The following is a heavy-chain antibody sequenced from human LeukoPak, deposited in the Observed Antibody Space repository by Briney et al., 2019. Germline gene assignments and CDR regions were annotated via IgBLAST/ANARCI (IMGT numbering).Heavy chain of an antibody. CDR3: ATGRSNSGSYFLAFDI. Sequence: ASVKVSCKVSGYTLTELSMHWVRQAPGKGLEWMGGFDPEDGETIYAQKFQGRVTMTEDTSTDTAYMELSSLRCEDTAVYYCATGRSNSGSYFLAFDIWGQGTMVTVSS. CDR1: GYTLTELS. J-gene: IGHJ3*02. CDR2: FDPEDGET. V-gene: IGHV1-24*01. D-gene: IGHD1-26*01.